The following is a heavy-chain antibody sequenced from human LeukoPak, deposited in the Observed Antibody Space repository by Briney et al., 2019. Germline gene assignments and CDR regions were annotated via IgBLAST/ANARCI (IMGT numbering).Heavy chain of an antibody. CDR1: GGSISSYY. CDR3: ARGFHRSGPFDY. D-gene: IGHD3-3*01. V-gene: IGHV4-59*08. CDR2: IYYSGST. Sequence: SETLSLTCTVSGGSISSYYWSWIRQPPGKGLEWIGYIYYSGSTNNNPSLKSRVTISVDTSKNQFSLKLSSVTAADTAVYYCARGFHRSGPFDYCGQGTLVTVSS. J-gene: IGHJ4*02.